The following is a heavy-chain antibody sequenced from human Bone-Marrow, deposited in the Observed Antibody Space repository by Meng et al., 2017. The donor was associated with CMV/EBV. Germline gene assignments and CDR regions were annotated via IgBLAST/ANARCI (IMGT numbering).Heavy chain of an antibody. V-gene: IGHV4-30-4*08. D-gene: IGHD5-18*01. J-gene: IGHJ4*02. CDR1: GGSISRGDYY. CDR3: AREPRDSYGSDY. CDR2: IYYSGST. Sequence: QVQLQESGPGLVKPSQNLSPTCTVSGGSISRGDYYWSWVRQPPGKGLEWIGYIYYSGSTYYNPSLKSRVTISVDTSKNQFSLKLSSVTAADTAVYYCAREPRDSYGSDYWGQGTLGTVSS.